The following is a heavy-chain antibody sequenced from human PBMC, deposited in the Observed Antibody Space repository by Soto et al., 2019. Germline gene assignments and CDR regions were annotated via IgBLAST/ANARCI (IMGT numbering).Heavy chain of an antibody. CDR1: GASITGSFF. D-gene: IGHD2-8*02. CDR3: ARGMTPPGAPAWYYFDS. Sequence: QVQLQESGPGLMKPSETLSLTCTVSGASITGSFFWTWIRQPAGKGLEWIGRFSLSGTTNYNPSLGSRVTTWADVSKNQFSRRVTSVTAADTALYYCARGMTPPGAPAWYYFDSWGQGTLVTVSS. CDR2: FSLSGTT. J-gene: IGHJ4*02. V-gene: IGHV4-4*07.